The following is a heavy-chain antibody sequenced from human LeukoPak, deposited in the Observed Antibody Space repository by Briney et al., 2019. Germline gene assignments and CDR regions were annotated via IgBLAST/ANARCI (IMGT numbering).Heavy chain of an antibody. D-gene: IGHD3-22*01. CDR2: IYHSGST. CDR3: ARDPSLYYDSSGYARGAFDI. V-gene: IGHV4-30-2*01. J-gene: IGHJ3*02. CDR1: GGSISSGGYS. Sequence: SETLSLTCAVSGGSISSGGYSWSWIRQPPGKGLEWIGYIYHSGSTYYNPSLKSRVTISVDRSKNQFSLKLSSVTAADTAVYYCARDPSLYYDSSGYARGAFDIWGQGTMVTVSS.